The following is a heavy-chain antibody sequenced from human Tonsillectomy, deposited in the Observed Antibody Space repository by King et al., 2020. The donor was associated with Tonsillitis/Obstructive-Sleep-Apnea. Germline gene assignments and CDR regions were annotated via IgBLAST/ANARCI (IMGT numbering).Heavy chain of an antibody. CDR3: AIAPWSGSPTNPDYYMDV. CDR2: IYYSGST. J-gene: IGHJ6*03. D-gene: IGHD3-3*01. Sequence: VQLQESGPGLVKPSQTLSLTCTVSGGSISSGGYYWSWIRQHPGKGLEWIGYIYYSGSTYYNPSLKSLVTISVDTSKNQFSLKLSSLTAADTAVYYCAIAPWSGSPTNPDYYMDVWGKGTTVTVSS. CDR1: GGSISSGGYY. V-gene: IGHV4-31*01.